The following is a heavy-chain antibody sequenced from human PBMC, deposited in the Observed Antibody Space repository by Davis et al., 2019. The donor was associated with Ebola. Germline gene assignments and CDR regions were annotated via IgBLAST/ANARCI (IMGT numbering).Heavy chain of an antibody. D-gene: IGHD2-8*02. CDR3: ASLRRTITGMDDAFDI. Sequence: GESLKISCQDSGNSFSTHWIGWVRQMPGKGLEWMGLIYTGDSDIRYSPSFRGQVTISADKSFKTAFLQWSSLKASDTAMYYCASLRRTITGMDDAFDIWGQGTMVTVSS. V-gene: IGHV5-51*01. CDR2: IYTGDSDI. J-gene: IGHJ3*02. CDR1: GNSFSTHW.